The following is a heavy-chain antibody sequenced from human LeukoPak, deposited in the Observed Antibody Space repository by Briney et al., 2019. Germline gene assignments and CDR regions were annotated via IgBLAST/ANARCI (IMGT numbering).Heavy chain of an antibody. V-gene: IGHV1-2*02. CDR3: ARDVGYCSGGSCYSHFDY. J-gene: IGHJ4*02. CDR1: GYSFTVYW. Sequence: GESLKISCKGSGYSFTVYWIGWVRQMPGKGLEWMGWINPNSGGTNYAQKFQGRVTMTRDTSISTAYMEVSRLRSDDTAVYYCARDVGYCSGGSCYSHFDYWGQGTLVTVSS. CDR2: INPNSGGT. D-gene: IGHD2-15*01.